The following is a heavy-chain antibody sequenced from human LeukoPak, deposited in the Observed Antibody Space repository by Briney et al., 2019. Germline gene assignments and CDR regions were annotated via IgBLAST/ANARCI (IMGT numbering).Heavy chain of an antibody. V-gene: IGHV3-11*04. CDR2: ISSSGSTI. D-gene: IGHD4-17*01. J-gene: IGHJ5*02. CDR1: GFTFSDYY. Sequence: PGRSLRLSCAASGFTFSDYYMSWIRQAPGKGLEWVSYISSSGSTIYYADSVKGRFTISRDNAKNSLYLQMNSLRAEDTAVYYCARTTVTAGRTNWFDPWGQGTLVIVSS. CDR3: ARTTVTAGRTNWFDP.